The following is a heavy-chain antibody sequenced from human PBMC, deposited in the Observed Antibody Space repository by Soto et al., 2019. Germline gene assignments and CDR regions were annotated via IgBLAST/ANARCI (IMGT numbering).Heavy chain of an antibody. Sequence: QVQLQESGPGLVKPSETLPLTCTVSGGSISSYYWSWIRQPPGKGLEWIGYIYYSGSTNYNPSLKSRVTISVDTSKNQFSLKLSSVTAADTAVYYCARSWGYYFDYWGQGILVTVSS. CDR1: GGSISSYY. CDR2: IYYSGST. V-gene: IGHV4-59*01. D-gene: IGHD3-16*01. J-gene: IGHJ4*02. CDR3: ARSWGYYFDY.